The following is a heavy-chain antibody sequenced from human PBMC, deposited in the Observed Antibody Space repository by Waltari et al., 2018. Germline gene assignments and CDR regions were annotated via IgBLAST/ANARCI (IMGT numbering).Heavy chain of an antibody. CDR1: GYSFTSYW. V-gene: IGHV5-51*01. CDR3: ARRGLSYWYFDL. D-gene: IGHD3-16*01. CDR2: SCPGDSDT. Sequence: EVQLVQSGAEVQKPGECLQITCQGSGYSFTSYWIGWVRQMTGKGLEWMGISCPGDSDTKYRPSVQGQVTISADKANSTAYRQWSSLKASDTAMYYCARRGLSYWYFDLWGRGTLVTVSS. J-gene: IGHJ2*01.